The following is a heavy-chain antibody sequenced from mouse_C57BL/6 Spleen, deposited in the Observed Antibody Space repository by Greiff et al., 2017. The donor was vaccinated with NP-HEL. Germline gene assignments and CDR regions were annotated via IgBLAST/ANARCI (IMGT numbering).Heavy chain of an antibody. J-gene: IGHJ1*03. D-gene: IGHD1-1*01. CDR2: ISYSGST. V-gene: IGHV3-1*01. CDR1: GYSITSGYD. Sequence: EVKLVESGPGMVKPSQSLSLTCTVTGYSITSGYDWHWIRHFPGNKLEWMGYISYSGSTNYNPSLKSRISITHDTSKNHFFLKLNSVTTEDTATYYCARERITTVVATDWYFDVWGTGTTVTVSS. CDR3: ARERITTVVATDWYFDV.